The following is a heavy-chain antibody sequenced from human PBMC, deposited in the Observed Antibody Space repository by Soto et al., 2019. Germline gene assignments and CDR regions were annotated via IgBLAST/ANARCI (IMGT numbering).Heavy chain of an antibody. CDR1: GFTFSSNS. CDR3: ARDQPGYSYGYGLGY. J-gene: IGHJ4*02. V-gene: IGHV3-21*01. CDR2: ISSSSSYI. D-gene: IGHD5-18*01. Sequence: EVQLVESGGGLVKPGGSLRLSCAASGFTFSSNSMKWVRQAPGKGLEWVSSISSSSSYIYYADSVKGRFTISRDNANYSLYLQMHSLRAEDTAVYYCARDQPGYSYGYGLGYWGQGTLVTVSS.